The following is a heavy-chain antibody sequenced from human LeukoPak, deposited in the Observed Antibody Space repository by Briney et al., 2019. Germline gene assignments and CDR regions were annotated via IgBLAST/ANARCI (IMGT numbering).Heavy chain of an antibody. CDR3: ARDGNDILTGYQGIY. Sequence: ASVKVSCKSSGGTFSSYAIIWVRQAPGQGLEWMGRVIPILGIANYAQKFQGRVPITADKSTSTAYMELSSLRSEDTAVYYCARDGNDILTGYQGIYWGQGTLVTVSS. J-gene: IGHJ4*02. CDR1: GGTFSSYA. CDR2: VIPILGIA. D-gene: IGHD3-9*01. V-gene: IGHV1-69*04.